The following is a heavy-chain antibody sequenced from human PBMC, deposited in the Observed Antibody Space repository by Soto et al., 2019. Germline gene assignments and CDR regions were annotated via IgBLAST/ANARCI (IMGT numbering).Heavy chain of an antibody. CDR3: ASQSSSWSFSGWFDP. J-gene: IGHJ5*02. V-gene: IGHV3-74*01. CDR1: GFTFSSHW. CDR2: INSDGSST. D-gene: IGHD6-13*01. Sequence: GGSLRLSCAASGFTFSSHWMHWVRQAPGKGLVWVSRINSDGSSTSYADSVKGRFTISRDNAKNTLYLQMNSLRAEDTAVYYCASQSSSWSFSGWFDPWGQGTLVTVSS.